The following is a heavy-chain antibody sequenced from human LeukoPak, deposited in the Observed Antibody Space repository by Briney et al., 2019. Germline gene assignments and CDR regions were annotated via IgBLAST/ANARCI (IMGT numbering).Heavy chain of an antibody. CDR3: ARDTRGESDY. D-gene: IGHD2-2*01. V-gene: IGHV3-48*04. CDR2: INSNSDTV. J-gene: IGHJ4*01. Sequence: PGGSLRLSCAASGFTFSSYAMHWVRQAPGKGLEWISHINSNSDTVHYSNSVEGRFTISRDNAKNSLYLQMNSLRAEDTAMYYCARDTRGESDYWGHGTLVTVSS. CDR1: GFTFSSYA.